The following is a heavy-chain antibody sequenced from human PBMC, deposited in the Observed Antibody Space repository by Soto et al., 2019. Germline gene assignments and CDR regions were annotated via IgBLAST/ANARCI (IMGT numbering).Heavy chain of an antibody. CDR3: AIGDPVTIFSPNSY. CDR1: GFTFSSYA. J-gene: IGHJ4*02. CDR2: ISYDGSNK. V-gene: IGHV3-30-3*01. Sequence: QVQLVESGGGVVQPGRSLRLSCAASGFTFSSYAMHWVRQAPGKGLEWVAVISYDGSNKYYADSVKGRFTISRDNSKNALYLQMNSLRAEDTAVYYCAIGDPVTIFSPNSYWGQGTLVTVSS. D-gene: IGHD3-9*01.